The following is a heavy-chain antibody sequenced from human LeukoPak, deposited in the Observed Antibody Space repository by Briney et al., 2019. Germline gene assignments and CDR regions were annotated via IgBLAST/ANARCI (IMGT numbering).Heavy chain of an antibody. V-gene: IGHV3-7*01. CDR3: ARGGYYGSGGGTLSDY. Sequence: GGSLRLSCAASGFTFSSYWMSWVRQAPGKGLEWVANIKQDGSEKYYVDSVKGRFTISRDNAKNPLYLQMNSLRAEDTAVYYCARGGYYGSGGGTLSDYWGQGTLVTVSS. CDR1: GFTFSSYW. D-gene: IGHD3-10*01. CDR2: IKQDGSEK. J-gene: IGHJ4*02.